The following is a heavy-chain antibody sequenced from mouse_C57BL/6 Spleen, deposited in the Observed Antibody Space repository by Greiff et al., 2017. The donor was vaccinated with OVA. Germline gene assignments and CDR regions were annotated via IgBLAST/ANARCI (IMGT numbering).Heavy chain of an antibody. Sequence: QVQLQQSGAELVKPGASVKISCKASGYAFSSYWMNWVKQRPGKGLEWIGQIYPGDGATNYNGKFKGKATLTADKSSSTAYMQLSSLTSEDSAVYFCARGGYGNSPYAMDYWGQGTSVTVSA. V-gene: IGHV1-80*01. D-gene: IGHD2-10*02. CDR2: IYPGDGAT. CDR1: GYAFSSYW. J-gene: IGHJ4*01. CDR3: ARGGYGNSPYAMDY.